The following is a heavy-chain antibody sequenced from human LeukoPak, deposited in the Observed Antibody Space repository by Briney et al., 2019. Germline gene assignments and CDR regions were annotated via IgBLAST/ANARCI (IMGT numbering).Heavy chain of an antibody. CDR2: ISYDGSDK. CDR1: GFTFDDYD. D-gene: IGHD6-19*01. J-gene: IGHJ4*02. Sequence: GGSLRLSCAASGFTFDDYDMNWVRQGPGKGLEWVAVISYDGSDKYYSDSVKGRFTISRHNSKNTLYLQMNSLRPDDTAVYYCARSLGAGYFDYWGQGTLVTVSS. CDR3: ARSLGAGYFDY. V-gene: IGHV3-30*03.